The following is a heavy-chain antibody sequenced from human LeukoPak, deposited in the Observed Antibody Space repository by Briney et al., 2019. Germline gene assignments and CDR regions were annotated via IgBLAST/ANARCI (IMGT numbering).Heavy chain of an antibody. D-gene: IGHD6-13*01. Sequence: SGGSLRLSCAASGFTFSSYGMHWVRQAPGKGLEWVAFIRYDGSNKYYADSVKGRFTISRDNAKNSLYLQMNSLRAEDTAVYYCARSPSIAAAFNWFDPWGQGTLVTVSS. CDR2: IRYDGSNK. J-gene: IGHJ5*02. CDR3: ARSPSIAAAFNWFDP. CDR1: GFTFSSYG. V-gene: IGHV3-30*02.